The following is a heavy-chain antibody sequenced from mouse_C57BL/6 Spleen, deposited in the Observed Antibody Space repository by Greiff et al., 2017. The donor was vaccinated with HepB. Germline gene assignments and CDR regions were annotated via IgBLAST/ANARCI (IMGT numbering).Heavy chain of an antibody. CDR3: ARSRTGTVDYFDY. Sequence: VKLMESGAELARPGASVKMSCKASGYTFTSYTMHWVKQRPGQGLEWIGYINPSSGYTKYNQKFKDKATLTADKSSSTAYMQLSSLTSEDSAVYYCARSRTGTVDYFDYWGQGTTLTVSS. J-gene: IGHJ2*01. CDR1: GYTFTSYT. CDR2: INPSSGYT. D-gene: IGHD4-1*01. V-gene: IGHV1-4*01.